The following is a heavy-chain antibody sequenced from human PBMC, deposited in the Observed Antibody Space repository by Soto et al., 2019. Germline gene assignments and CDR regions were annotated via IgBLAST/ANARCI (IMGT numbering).Heavy chain of an antibody. CDR2: INSDGSGT. CDR3: TRDHTMTTGYYYGMDV. D-gene: IGHD3-22*01. J-gene: IGHJ6*02. Sequence: EVQLVESGGGLVQPGGSLRLSCAASGFTFSTYWIHWVRQAPGKGLVWVSRINSDGSGTNYADSVKGRFTISRDNAKNTLYLQMNSLRAEDTAVYYCTRDHTMTTGYYYGMDVWGQGTTVTVSS. V-gene: IGHV3-74*01. CDR1: GFTFSTYW.